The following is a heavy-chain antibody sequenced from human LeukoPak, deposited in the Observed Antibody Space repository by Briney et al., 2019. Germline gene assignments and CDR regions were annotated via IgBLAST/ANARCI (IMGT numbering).Heavy chain of an antibody. Sequence: ASVKVSCKASGYTFTGYYMHWVRQAPGQGLEWMGWINPNSGGTNYAQKFQGRVTMTRDTSISTAYMELSRLRSDDTAVYYCARDGRGYSGYDWYWFDPWGQGTLVTVSS. D-gene: IGHD5-12*01. CDR2: INPNSGGT. J-gene: IGHJ5*02. CDR1: GYTFTGYY. V-gene: IGHV1-2*02. CDR3: ARDGRGYSGYDWYWFDP.